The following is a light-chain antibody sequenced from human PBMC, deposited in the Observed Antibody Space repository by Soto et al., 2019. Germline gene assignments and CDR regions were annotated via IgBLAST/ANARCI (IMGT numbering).Light chain of an antibody. CDR2: AAS. CDR1: QGISSN. CDR3: QQYYSYPWT. J-gene: IGKJ1*01. V-gene: IGKV1-8*01. Sequence: AIRMTQSPSSLSASTGDRVTITCRASQGISSNLAWYQQKPGKAPKLLIYAASTLQSGVPSRFSGSGSGTDFTLTISCLQSEDFATYYWQQYYSYPWTFGQGTKVEVK.